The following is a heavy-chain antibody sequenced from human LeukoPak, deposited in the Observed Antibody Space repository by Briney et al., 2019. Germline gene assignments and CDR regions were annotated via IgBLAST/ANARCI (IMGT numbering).Heavy chain of an antibody. J-gene: IGHJ3*02. CDR3: ARDQQGYSSGWYGNDDAFDI. CDR2: IYYSGST. CDR1: DASISSYY. Sequence: SETLSLTCTVSDASISSYYWSWIRQPPGKGLEWIGYIYYSGSTNYNPSLKSRVTISVDTSKNQFSLKLSSVTAADTAVYYCARDQQGYSSGWYGNDDAFDIWGQGTMVTVSS. D-gene: IGHD6-19*01. V-gene: IGHV4-59*01.